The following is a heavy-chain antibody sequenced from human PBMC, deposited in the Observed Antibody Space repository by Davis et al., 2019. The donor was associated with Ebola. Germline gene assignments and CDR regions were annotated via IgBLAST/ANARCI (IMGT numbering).Heavy chain of an antibody. V-gene: IGHV3-7*01. CDR3: ARESGTTFDY. Sequence: GESLKISCAASGFTFSSYGMHWVRQAPGKGLEWVANIKQDGSEKYYVDSVKGRFTISRDNAKNSLYLQMNSLRAEDTAVYYCARESGTTFDYWGQGTLVTVSS. J-gene: IGHJ4*02. CDR1: GFTFSSYG. D-gene: IGHD1-14*01. CDR2: IKQDGSEK.